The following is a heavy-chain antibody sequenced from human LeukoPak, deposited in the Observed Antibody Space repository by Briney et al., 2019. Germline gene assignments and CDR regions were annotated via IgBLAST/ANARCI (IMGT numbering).Heavy chain of an antibody. CDR2: INPNSGGT. Sequence: GASVKVSCKASGYTFTGYYMHWVRQAPGQGLELMGWINPNSGGTNYAQKFQGRVTMTRDTSISTAYMELSRLRSDDTAVYYCARSRNRYGDFGNPDYWGQGTLVTVSS. CDR1: GYTFTGYY. V-gene: IGHV1-2*02. J-gene: IGHJ4*02. CDR3: ARSRNRYGDFGNPDY. D-gene: IGHD4-17*01.